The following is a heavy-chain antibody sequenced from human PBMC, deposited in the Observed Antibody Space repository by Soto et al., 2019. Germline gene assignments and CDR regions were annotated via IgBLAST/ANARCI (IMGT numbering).Heavy chain of an antibody. V-gene: IGHV2-70*01. CDR3: ARIRSGYSYGYYYYYGMDV. CDR2: IDWDDDK. CDR1: GFSLSTSGMC. D-gene: IGHD5-18*01. J-gene: IGHJ6*02. Sequence: GPTLVNPTQTLTLTCTFSGFSLSTSGMCVSWIRQPPGKALEWLALIDWDDDKYYSTSLKTRLTISKDTSKNQVVLTMTNMDPVDTATYYCARIRSGYSYGYYYYYGMDVWGQGTTVTVSS.